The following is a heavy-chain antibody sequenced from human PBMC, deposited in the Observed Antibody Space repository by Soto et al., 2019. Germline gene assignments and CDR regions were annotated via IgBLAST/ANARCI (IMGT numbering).Heavy chain of an antibody. CDR1: GFTFSNYG. D-gene: IGHD5-18*01. J-gene: IGHJ4*02. V-gene: IGHV3-33*01. CDR3: ARGWSVDAPMVHFDS. CDR2: IWYDGSNT. Sequence: QVQLVESGGGVVQPGRSLRLSCVASGFTFSNYGMHWVRQTPGKGLKWVAVIWYDGSNTYYADSVKGRFTISRDNSRNTLYLQINSLRADDTAVYYCARGWSVDAPMVHFDSWGQGTLVTVSS.